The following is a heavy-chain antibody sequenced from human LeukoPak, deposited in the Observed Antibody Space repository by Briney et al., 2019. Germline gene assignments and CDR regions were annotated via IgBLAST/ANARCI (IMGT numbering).Heavy chain of an antibody. CDR2: FDPEDGET. Sequence: ASVKVSCKVSGYTLTELSMHWVRQAPGKGLEWMGGFDPEDGETICAQKFQGRVTMTEDTSTDTAYMELSSLRSEDTAVYYCAGSGYYYRWFDPWGQGTLVTVSS. D-gene: IGHD3-22*01. J-gene: IGHJ5*02. CDR1: GYTLTELS. V-gene: IGHV1-24*01. CDR3: AGSGYYYRWFDP.